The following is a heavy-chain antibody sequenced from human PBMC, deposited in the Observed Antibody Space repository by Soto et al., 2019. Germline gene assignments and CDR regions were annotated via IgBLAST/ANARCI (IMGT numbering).Heavy chain of an antibody. D-gene: IGHD2-2*02. CDR1: GYTFTSYG. CDR2: ISAYNGNT. V-gene: IGHV1-18*01. J-gene: IGHJ5*02. CDR3: ARRDVVVPAAIGGWFDP. Sequence: QVQLVQSGAEVKKPGASVKVSCKASGYTFTSYGISWVRQAPGQGLEWMGWISAYNGNTNYAHQLQGRVTMTTDTSTSTAYMELRRLRSDDTAVYYCARRDVVVPAAIGGWFDPWGQGTLVTASS.